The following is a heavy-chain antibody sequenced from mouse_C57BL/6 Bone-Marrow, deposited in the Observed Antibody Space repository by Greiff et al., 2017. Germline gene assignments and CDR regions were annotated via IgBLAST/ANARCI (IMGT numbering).Heavy chain of an antibody. J-gene: IGHJ2*01. CDR2: INPYNGGT. V-gene: IGHV1-19*01. D-gene: IGHD1-1*01. Sequence: SGPVLMKPGASVKMSCKASGYTFTDYYMNWVKQSHGKSLEWIGVINPYNGGTSYNQKFKGKATLTVDKSSSTAYMELNSLTSEDSAVYYCARGFITTVVEDYWGQGTTLTVSS. CDR1: GYTFTDYY. CDR3: ARGFITTVVEDY.